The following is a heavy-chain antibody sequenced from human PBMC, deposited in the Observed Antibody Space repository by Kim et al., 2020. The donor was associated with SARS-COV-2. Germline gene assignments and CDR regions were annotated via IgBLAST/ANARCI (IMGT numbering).Heavy chain of an antibody. CDR3: ARDPRRDILSDAFDI. Sequence: GGSLRLSCAAFEFIVSSNYMSWVRQAPGKGLEWVSSIYTGGVTYYADSVQGRFTISRDISKNTLYLQMKSLRPEDTAMYFCARDPRRDILSDAFDIWGLGTMVTVSS. V-gene: IGHV3-53*05. CDR2: IYTGGVT. J-gene: IGHJ3*02. D-gene: IGHD2-8*02. CDR1: EFIVSSNY.